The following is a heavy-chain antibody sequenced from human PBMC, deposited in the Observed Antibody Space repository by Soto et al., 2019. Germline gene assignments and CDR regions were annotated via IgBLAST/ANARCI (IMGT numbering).Heavy chain of an antibody. V-gene: IGHV3-30*18. J-gene: IGHJ4*02. CDR1: GFTFSSYG. CDR3: AKKPNPYGDYRQSDY. CDR2: ISYDGSNK. D-gene: IGHD4-17*01. Sequence: LRLSCAASGFTFSSYGMHWVRQAPGKGLEWVAVISYDGSNKYCADSVKGRFTISRDNSKNTLYLQMNSLRAEDTAVYYCAKKPNPYGDYRQSDYWGQGTLVTVSS.